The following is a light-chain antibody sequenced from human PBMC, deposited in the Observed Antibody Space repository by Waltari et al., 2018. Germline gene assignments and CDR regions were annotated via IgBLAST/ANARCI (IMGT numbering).Light chain of an antibody. J-gene: IGKJ5*01. V-gene: IGKV2-29*02. CDR2: EVS. CDR3: MQGLQLPIT. CDR1: QSLLHSDGRTC. Sequence: IVMTQTPLSLSVTPGQPASISCKSSQSLLHSDGRTCLFWYLQKPGQSPQLLIHEVSRRFSGVPERFSVSGSGTDFTLKISRVEAEDVGVYYCMQGLQLPITFGQGTRLEIK.